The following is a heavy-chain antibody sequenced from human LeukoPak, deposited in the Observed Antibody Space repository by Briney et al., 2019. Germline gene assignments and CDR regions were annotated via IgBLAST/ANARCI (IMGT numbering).Heavy chain of an antibody. D-gene: IGHD6-19*01. CDR1: GGSISSYY. V-gene: IGHV4-59*08. CDR3: ARYRIAEASNWFDP. Sequence: SETLSLTCTVSGGSISSYYWSWIRQPPGKGLEWIGYIYYSGSTNYNPSLKSRVTISVDTSKNQFSLKLSSVTAADTAVYYCARYRIAEASNWFDPWGQGTLVTVSS. CDR2: IYYSGST. J-gene: IGHJ5*02.